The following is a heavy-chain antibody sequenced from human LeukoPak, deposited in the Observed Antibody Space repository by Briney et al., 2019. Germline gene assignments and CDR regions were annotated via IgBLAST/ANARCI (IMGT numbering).Heavy chain of an antibody. V-gene: IGHV1-18*01. CDR2: ISAYNGNT. CDR1: GYTFTSYG. Sequence: ASVKVSCKASGYTFTSYGISWVRQAPGQGLEWMGWISAYNGNTNDAQKLQGRVTMTTDTSTSTAYMELSSLRSEDTAVYYCARGRGRKQQLEKNWFDPWGQGTLVTVSS. D-gene: IGHD6-13*01. CDR3: ARGRGRKQQLEKNWFDP. J-gene: IGHJ5*02.